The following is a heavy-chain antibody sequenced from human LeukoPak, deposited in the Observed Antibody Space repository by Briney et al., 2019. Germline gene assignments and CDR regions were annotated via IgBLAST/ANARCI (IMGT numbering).Heavy chain of an antibody. J-gene: IGHJ4*02. Sequence: PSEILSLTCTVSGGSISSSSYYWGWIRQPPGKGLEWIGSIYYSGSTYYNPSLKSRVTISVDTSKNQFSLKLSSVTAADTAVYYCARQEERVAPLDYWGQGTLVTVSS. D-gene: IGHD5-12*01. CDR1: GGSISSSSYY. V-gene: IGHV4-39*01. CDR2: IYYSGST. CDR3: ARQEERVAPLDY.